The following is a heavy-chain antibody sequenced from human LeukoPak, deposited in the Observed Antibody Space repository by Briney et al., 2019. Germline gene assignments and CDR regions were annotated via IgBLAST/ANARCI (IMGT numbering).Heavy chain of an antibody. J-gene: IGHJ4*02. CDR3: ARDPGSGYEEHFDY. D-gene: IGHD5-12*01. CDR2: ISSSGSTI. Sequence: GGSLRLSCAASGFTFSSYEMNWVRQAPGKGLEWVSYISSSGSTIYYTDSVKGRFTISRDNAKDSLYLQMNSLRAEDTAVYYCARDPGSGYEEHFDYWGQGTLVTVSS. V-gene: IGHV3-48*03. CDR1: GFTFSSYE.